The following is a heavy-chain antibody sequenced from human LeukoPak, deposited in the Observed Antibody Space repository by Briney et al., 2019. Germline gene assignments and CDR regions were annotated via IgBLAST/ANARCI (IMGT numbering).Heavy chain of an antibody. CDR1: GFTVNTNY. CDR3: AKGSHSTYTYNWFDP. Sequence: GSLRLSCAASGFTVNTNYMSWVRQAPGKGLEWVSLISSGGGTYYADSVKGRFTISRDNAKKFLYLQMNSLRAEDTAFYYCAKGSHSTYTYNWFDPWGQGTLVTVSS. CDR2: ISSGGGT. J-gene: IGHJ5*02. D-gene: IGHD4-11*01. V-gene: IGHV3-53*05.